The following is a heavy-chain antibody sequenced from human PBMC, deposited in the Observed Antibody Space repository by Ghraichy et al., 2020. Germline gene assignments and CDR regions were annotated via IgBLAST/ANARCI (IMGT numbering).Heavy chain of an antibody. CDR1: GDSVSSNSAA. CDR2: TYYRSKWYN. Sequence: SQTLSLTCAISGDSVSSNSAAWNWIRQSPSRGLEWLGRTYYRSKWYNDYAVSVKSRITINPDTSKNQFSLQLNSVTPEDTAVYYCARAPYYYDSSGYPDFDYWGQGTLVTVSS. D-gene: IGHD3-22*01. CDR3: ARAPYYYDSSGYPDFDY. V-gene: IGHV6-1*01. J-gene: IGHJ4*02.